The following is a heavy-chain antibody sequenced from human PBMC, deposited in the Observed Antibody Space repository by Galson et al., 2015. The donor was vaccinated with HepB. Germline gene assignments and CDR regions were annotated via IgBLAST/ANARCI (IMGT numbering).Heavy chain of an antibody. Sequence: SLRLSCAASGFAFSSYAMHWVRQAPGKGLEWVVVISYDADNKYYADSVKGRFTISRDNSKNTLFLQVNSLRAEDTAVYYCARSGAYTYGDLTFDYWGQGTLVTVSS. CDR2: ISYDADNK. CDR1: GFAFSSYA. CDR3: ARSGAYTYGDLTFDY. D-gene: IGHD5-18*01. J-gene: IGHJ4*02. V-gene: IGHV3-30-3*01.